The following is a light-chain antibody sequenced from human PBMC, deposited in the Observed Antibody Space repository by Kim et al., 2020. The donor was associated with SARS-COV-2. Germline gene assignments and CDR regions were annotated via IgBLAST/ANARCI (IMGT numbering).Light chain of an antibody. CDR2: TAT. V-gene: IGKV1D-16*01. CDR1: QEISRW. CDR3: QQYASYPIT. J-gene: IGKJ5*01. Sequence: SVGGRVTITCRASQEISRWLAWYQQKPGTAPKSLIYTATRLESGVPSRFSGSGSGTYFTLTISSLQPEDFATYYCQQYASYPITFGQGTRLEIK.